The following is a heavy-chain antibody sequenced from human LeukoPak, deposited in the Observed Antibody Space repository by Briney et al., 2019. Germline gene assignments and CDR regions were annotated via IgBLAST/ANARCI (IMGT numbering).Heavy chain of an antibody. CDR1: GGSISSYY. V-gene: IGHV4-59*12. CDR2: IYYSGST. Sequence: SETLSLTCTVSGGSISSYYWSWIRQPPGKGLEWIGYIYYSGSTNYNPSLKSRVTLSVDTSKNQFSLKLSSVTAADTAVYYCARDLLSSIAARVFDYWGQGTLVTVSS. J-gene: IGHJ4*02. D-gene: IGHD6-6*01. CDR3: ARDLLSSIAARVFDY.